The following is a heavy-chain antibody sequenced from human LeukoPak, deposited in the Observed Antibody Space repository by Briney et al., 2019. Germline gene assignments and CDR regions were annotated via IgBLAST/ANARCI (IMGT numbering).Heavy chain of an antibody. J-gene: IGHJ4*02. V-gene: IGHV1-18*01. Sequence: GASVKVSCKASGYTFTIYGISWVRQAPGQGLEWMGSISAYNGNTNYAHKLQGRVTMTTDTSTSTAYMELRSLRSDDTAVYYCARHPVYDYIWGSDRYYFDYWGQGTLVTVSS. CDR3: ARHPVYDYIWGSDRYYFDY. D-gene: IGHD3-16*02. CDR2: ISAYNGNT. CDR1: GYTFTIYG.